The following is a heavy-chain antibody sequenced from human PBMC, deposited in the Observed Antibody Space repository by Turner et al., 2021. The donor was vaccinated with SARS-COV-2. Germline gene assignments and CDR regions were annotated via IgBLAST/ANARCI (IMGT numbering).Heavy chain of an antibody. V-gene: IGHV3-23*01. Sequence: EVQLLESGGGLVQPGGSLRLSCAASGFTFSSYDMSWLRQAPGKGLEWVSSISGSGGSTFFADSVKGRFTISRDNSKNTLYLQINSLRSEDTAVYYCARDLVSYGMDVWGQGTTVTVSS. CDR2: ISGSGGST. J-gene: IGHJ6*02. CDR1: GFTFSSYD. D-gene: IGHD3-16*01. CDR3: ARDLVSYGMDV.